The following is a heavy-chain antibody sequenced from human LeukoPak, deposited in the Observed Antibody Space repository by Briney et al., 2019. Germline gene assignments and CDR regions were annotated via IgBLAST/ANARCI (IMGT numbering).Heavy chain of an antibody. CDR2: ISGSSGST. D-gene: IGHD2-21*02. J-gene: IGHJ6*02. CDR3: AKQQHIVVVTAIRDNPRYYYYGMDV. Sequence: GSLRLSCAASGFTFSSYAMSWVRQAPGKGLEWVSAISGSSGSTYYADSVKGRFTISRDNSKNTLYLQMNSLRAEDTAVYYCAKQQHIVVVTAIRDNPRYYYYGMDVWGQGTTVTVSS. CDR1: GFTFSSYA. V-gene: IGHV3-23*01.